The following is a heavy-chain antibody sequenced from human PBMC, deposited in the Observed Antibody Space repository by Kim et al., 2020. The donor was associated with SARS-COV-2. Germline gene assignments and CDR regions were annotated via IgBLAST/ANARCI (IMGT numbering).Heavy chain of an antibody. J-gene: IGHJ6*02. CDR3: ARDRRYYYDLSYSGLDV. V-gene: IGHV1-2*02. Sequence: ASVKVSCKASGYTFMGHYMHWVRQAPGQGLEWMGWIIPNSGDTTYAQKFQGRVTMTRDTFSSTAYMELSGLRSDDTAVYYCARDRRYYYDLSYSGLDVWG. CDR1: GYTFMGHY. CDR2: IIPNSGDT. D-gene: IGHD3-22*01.